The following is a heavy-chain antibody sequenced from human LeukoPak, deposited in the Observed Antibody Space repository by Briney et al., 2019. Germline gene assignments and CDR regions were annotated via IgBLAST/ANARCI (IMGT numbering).Heavy chain of an antibody. V-gene: IGHV4-59*01. D-gene: IGHD2-15*01. J-gene: IGHJ5*02. CDR3: ARLGYCSGGSCSDNWFDP. CDR2: IYYSGST. CDR1: GGSISSYY. Sequence: SETLSLTCTVSGGSISSYYWSWIRQPPGKGLEWIGDIYYSGSTNYNPSLKGRVTISVDTSKNQFSLKLSSVTAADTAVYYCARLGYCSGGSCSDNWFDPWGQGTLVTVSS.